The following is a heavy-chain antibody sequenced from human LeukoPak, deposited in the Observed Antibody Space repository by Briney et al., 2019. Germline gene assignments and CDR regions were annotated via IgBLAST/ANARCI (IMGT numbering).Heavy chain of an antibody. V-gene: IGHV1-3*01. CDR1: GNTFTKYC. D-gene: IGHD1-1*01. Sequence: EASVKVSCKASGNTFTKYCIHWVRQAPGQGLEWMGRIDDGHGNTKYSEKFQGRVSITRDTSASTVYMELNSLRSEDTAVYYCARNEDYWGQGTLVTVSS. CDR3: ARNEDY. J-gene: IGHJ4*02. CDR2: IDDGHGNT.